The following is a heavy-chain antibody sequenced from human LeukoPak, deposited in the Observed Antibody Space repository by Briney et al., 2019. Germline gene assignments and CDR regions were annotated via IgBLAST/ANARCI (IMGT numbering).Heavy chain of an antibody. D-gene: IGHD6-6*01. CDR3: ARDYSSSWLRFFDY. Sequence: GGSLRLSCAASGFTFSSYGMHWVRQAPGKGLELVAVMWFDGSNIYYADSVKGRFTISRDNSKNTLYPQMTSLRAEDTAVYYCARDYSSSWLRFFDYWGQGTLVTVSS. V-gene: IGHV3-33*01. CDR1: GFTFSSYG. CDR2: MWFDGSNI. J-gene: IGHJ4*02.